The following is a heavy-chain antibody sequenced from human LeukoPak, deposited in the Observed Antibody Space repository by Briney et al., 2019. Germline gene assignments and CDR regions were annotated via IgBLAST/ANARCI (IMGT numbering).Heavy chain of an antibody. CDR3: ARSYYDSSGYYPYWYFDL. CDR2: IYYSGST. D-gene: IGHD3-22*01. CDR1: GGSISSGGYY. Sequence: SQTLSLTCTVSGGSISSGGYYWSWIRQHPGKGLEWIGYIYYSGSTYYNPSLKSRVTISVDTSKNQFSLKLSSVTAADTAVYYCARSYYDSSGYYPYWYFDLWSRGTLVTVSS. J-gene: IGHJ2*01. V-gene: IGHV4-31*03.